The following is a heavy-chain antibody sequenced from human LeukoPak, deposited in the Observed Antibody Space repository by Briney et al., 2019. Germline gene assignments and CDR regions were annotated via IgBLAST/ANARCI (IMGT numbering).Heavy chain of an antibody. CDR3: ARRRDYYDSSGYYWVIDY. Sequence: GGSLRLSRAASGFTFDDYGMSWVRQAPGKGLEWVSGINWNGGSTGYADSVKGRFTISRDNAKNSLYLQMNSLRAEDTALYYCARRRDYYDSSGYYWVIDYWGQGTLVTVSS. V-gene: IGHV3-20*04. J-gene: IGHJ4*02. CDR1: GFTFDDYG. D-gene: IGHD3-22*01. CDR2: INWNGGST.